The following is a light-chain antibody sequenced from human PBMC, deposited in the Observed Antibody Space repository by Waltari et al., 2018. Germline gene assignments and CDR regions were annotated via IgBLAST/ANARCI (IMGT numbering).Light chain of an antibody. CDR1: QSVGAN. Sequence: EIVLTQSPATLSLSPGQRATLSCRASQSVGANLAWYQQKPGQAPRLLISDASNRAAGIPARFSGSGSGTDFTLTISRLEPEDFAVYYCQQYGSAPVTFGQGTKVEIK. V-gene: IGKV3-20*01. CDR3: QQYGSAPVT. J-gene: IGKJ1*01. CDR2: DAS.